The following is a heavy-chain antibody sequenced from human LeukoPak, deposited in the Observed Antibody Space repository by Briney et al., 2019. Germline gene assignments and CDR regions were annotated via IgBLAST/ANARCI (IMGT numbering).Heavy chain of an antibody. Sequence: SETLSLTCTVSGDSISNYYWSWIRQSPGKGLEWVGYIHTSGSTNYNPSFGSRVTISVDTSQMQFSLNLRSATAADTAVYYCARSVVTYYGSKNSMWPDAFDFWGQGTSVTVSS. J-gene: IGHJ3*01. CDR2: IHTSGST. CDR1: GDSISNYY. D-gene: IGHD3-10*01. V-gene: IGHV4-4*09. CDR3: ARSVVTYYGSKNSMWPDAFDF.